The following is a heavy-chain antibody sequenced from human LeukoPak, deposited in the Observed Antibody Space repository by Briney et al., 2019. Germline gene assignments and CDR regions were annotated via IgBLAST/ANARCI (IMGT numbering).Heavy chain of an antibody. CDR3: ARLGYDILTGYYPPFDY. Sequence: NRGESLKISCKGSGYSFTSYWIGWVRQLPGKGLEWMGIIYPGDSDTRYSPSFQGQVTISADKSISTAYLQWSSLKASDTAMYYCARLGYDILTGYYPPFDYWGQGTLLTVSS. V-gene: IGHV5-51*01. CDR2: IYPGDSDT. J-gene: IGHJ4*02. CDR1: GYSFTSYW. D-gene: IGHD3-9*01.